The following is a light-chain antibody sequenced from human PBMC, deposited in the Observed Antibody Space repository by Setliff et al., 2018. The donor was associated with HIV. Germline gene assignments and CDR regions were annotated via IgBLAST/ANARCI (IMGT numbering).Light chain of an antibody. V-gene: IGLV2-14*01. Sequence: QRALAKPRSVTGYPGQAVTICCTGSSSDIGCYKYVSWYQQHPGKAPNLMIYEVSTRPSGVSNRFFGSKSGNTASLTISGLQAEDEGDYYCSSYTDSSTLVFGTGTKVTVL. CDR1: SSDIGCYKY. J-gene: IGLJ1*01. CDR3: SSYTDSSTLV. CDR2: EVS.